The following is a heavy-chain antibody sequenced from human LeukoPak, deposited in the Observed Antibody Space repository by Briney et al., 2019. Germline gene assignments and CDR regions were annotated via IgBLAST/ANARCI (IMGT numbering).Heavy chain of an antibody. CDR1: GGSISSSSYY. V-gene: IGHV4-39*07. J-gene: IGHJ3*02. D-gene: IGHD3-22*01. CDR2: IYHSGST. Sequence: SETLSLTCTVSGGSISSSSYYWGWIRQPPGKGLEWIGSIYHSGSTYYNPSLKSRVTISVDTSKNQFSLKLSSVTAADTAVYYCARSFRIGFRWLYAFDIWGQGTMVTVSS. CDR3: ARSFRIGFRWLYAFDI.